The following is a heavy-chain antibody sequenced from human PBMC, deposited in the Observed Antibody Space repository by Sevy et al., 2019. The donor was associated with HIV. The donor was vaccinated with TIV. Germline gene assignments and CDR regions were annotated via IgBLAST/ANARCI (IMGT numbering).Heavy chain of an antibody. D-gene: IGHD3-3*01. CDR1: GFTFSSYA. CDR2: ISGSGGST. V-gene: IGHV3-23*01. J-gene: IGHJ4*02. Sequence: GGSLRLSCAASGFTFSSYAMSRVRQAPGKGLEWVSAISGSGGSTYYADSVKGRFTISRDNSKNTLYLQMNSLRAEDTAVYYGAKGSGNTLFDYWGQGTLVTVSS. CDR3: AKGSGNTLFDY.